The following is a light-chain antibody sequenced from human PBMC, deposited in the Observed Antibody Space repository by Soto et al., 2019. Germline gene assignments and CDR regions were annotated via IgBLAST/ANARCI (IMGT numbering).Light chain of an antibody. CDR1: QSVNSK. CDR3: QQYGYLVT. J-gene: IGKJ4*01. CDR2: DAS. Sequence: EIVMTQSPATLSVSPGERATLACRASQSVNSKLARYQQKPGQAPRLLIYDASSRATGIPDRFSGSGSGTDFTLTISRLEPEDFAMYYCQQYGYLVTFGGGTKVDIK. V-gene: IGKV3D-15*01.